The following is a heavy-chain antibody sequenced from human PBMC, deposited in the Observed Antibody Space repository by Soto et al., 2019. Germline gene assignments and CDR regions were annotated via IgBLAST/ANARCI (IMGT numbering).Heavy chain of an antibody. Sequence: GGSLRLSCAASGFTFSSYWMHWVRQAPGKGLVWVSRINSDGSSTSYADSVKGRFTISRDNAKNTLYLQMNSLRAEDTAVYYCAREGPVVPAAYYFDYWGQGTLVTVS. CDR2: INSDGSST. V-gene: IGHV3-74*01. CDR3: AREGPVVPAAYYFDY. J-gene: IGHJ4*02. CDR1: GFTFSSYW. D-gene: IGHD2-2*01.